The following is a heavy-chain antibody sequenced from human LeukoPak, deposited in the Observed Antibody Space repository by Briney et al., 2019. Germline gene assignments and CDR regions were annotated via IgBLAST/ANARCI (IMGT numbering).Heavy chain of an antibody. J-gene: IGHJ3*02. Sequence: RPGGSLRLSCAASGFTFSSYDMHWVRQATGKGLEWVSAIGTAGDTYYPGSVKGRFTISRENAKNSLYLQMNSLRAGDTAVYYCARHKSSGYYPDAFDIWGQGTMVTVSS. CDR1: GFTFSSYD. CDR2: IGTAGDT. V-gene: IGHV3-13*01. D-gene: IGHD3-22*01. CDR3: ARHKSSGYYPDAFDI.